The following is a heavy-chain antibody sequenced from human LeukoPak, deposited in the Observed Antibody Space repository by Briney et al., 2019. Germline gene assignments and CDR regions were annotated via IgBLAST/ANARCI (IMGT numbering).Heavy chain of an antibody. CDR3: ARDHDYDFWSGYYIDY. Sequence: GGSLRLSCAASGFTFSDYYMSWIRQAPGKGLEWVSYISSSGSTTYYADSVKGRFTISRDNAKNSLYLQMNSLRAEDTAVYYCARDHDYDFWSGYYIDYWGQGTLVTVSS. V-gene: IGHV3-11*04. D-gene: IGHD3-3*01. CDR1: GFTFSDYY. CDR2: ISSSGSTT. J-gene: IGHJ4*02.